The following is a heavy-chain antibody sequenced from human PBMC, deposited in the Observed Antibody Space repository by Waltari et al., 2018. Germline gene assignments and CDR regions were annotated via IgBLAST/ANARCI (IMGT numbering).Heavy chain of an antibody. CDR2: ISSRGGII. Sequence: EVQLVESGGGLVQPGGSLRRPCAAPGFTFRRYEMNWCRQAPGRGLAWVSYISSRGGIIYYAYSVKGRFTLSRDHAKYSLYLQMNSLRAEATAVYYCASVSGSSWYEGVDYWGQGTLVTVSS. J-gene: IGHJ4*02. CDR1: GFTFRRYE. V-gene: IGHV3-48*03. D-gene: IGHD6-13*01. CDR3: ASVSGSSWYEGVDY.